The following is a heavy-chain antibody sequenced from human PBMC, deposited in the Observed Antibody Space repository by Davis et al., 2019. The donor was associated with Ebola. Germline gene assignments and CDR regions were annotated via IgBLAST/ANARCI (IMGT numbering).Heavy chain of an antibody. CDR3: AREMVRYYYGMDV. D-gene: IGHD2-8*01. V-gene: IGHV3-23*01. CDR2: IDGGDGST. J-gene: IGHJ6*02. Sequence: PGGSLRLSCAASGFTFSSYSMNWVRQAPGKGLEWVSAIDGGDGSTYYADSVKGRFTISRDNSKNTLYLQMNSLRAEDTAVYYCAREMVRYYYGMDVWGQGTTVTVSS. CDR1: GFTFSSYS.